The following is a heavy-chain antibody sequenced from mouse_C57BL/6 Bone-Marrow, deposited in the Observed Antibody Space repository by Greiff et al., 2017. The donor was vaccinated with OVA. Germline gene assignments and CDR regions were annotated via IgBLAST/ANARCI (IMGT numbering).Heavy chain of an antibody. CDR3: ARWYYAMGY. CDR1: GYTFTSYW. V-gene: IGHV1-7*01. CDR2: INPSSGYT. Sequence: LVESGAELAKPGASVKLSCKASGYTFTSYWMHWVKQRPGQGLEWIGYINPSSGYTKYNQKFQDKATLTADKSSSTAYMQLSSLTYEDAAVYYCARWYYAMGYWGQGNAVTVTS. J-gene: IGHJ4*01.